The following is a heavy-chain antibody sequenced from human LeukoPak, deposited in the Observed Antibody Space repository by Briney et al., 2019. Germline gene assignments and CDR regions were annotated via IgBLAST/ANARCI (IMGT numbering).Heavy chain of an antibody. J-gene: IGHJ4*02. D-gene: IGHD4-17*01. CDR2: IYYSGST. V-gene: IGHV4-59*08. CDR3: ARHVIGDHFDY. Sequence: PSETLSLTCTVSGGSISSYYWSWIRQPPGKGLEWIGYIYYSGSTNYSPSLESRVTISVDTSKNQFSLKLSSVTAADTAVYYCARHVIGDHFDYWGQGTLVTVSS. CDR1: GGSISSYY.